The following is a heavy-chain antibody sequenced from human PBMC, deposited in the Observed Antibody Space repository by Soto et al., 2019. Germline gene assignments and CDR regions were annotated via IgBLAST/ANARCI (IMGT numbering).Heavy chain of an antibody. CDR1: GGTFISYA. CDR3: ARALRDYDSSGYPLPDDAFDI. Sequence: SVKVSFKAPGGTFISYAISWVRQGPGQGLEWMGGIIPIFGTANYAQKFQGRVTITADKSTSTAYMELSSLRSEDTAVYYCARALRDYDSSGYPLPDDAFDIWGQGTMVTVSS. V-gene: IGHV1-69*06. CDR2: IIPIFGTA. D-gene: IGHD3-22*01. J-gene: IGHJ3*02.